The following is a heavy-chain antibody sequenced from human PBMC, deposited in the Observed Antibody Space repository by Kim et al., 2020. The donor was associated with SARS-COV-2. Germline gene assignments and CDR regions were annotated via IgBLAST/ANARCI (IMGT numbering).Heavy chain of an antibody. J-gene: IGHJ3*02. CDR3: VLENYWAFDI. V-gene: IGHV3-48*04. CDR2: ISGTGTIT. CDR1: GFTLSLYS. Sequence: GSLRLSCATSGFTLSLYSMNWVRQSPGKGLEWVSHISGTGTITKHADSVRGRFTISRDNAKNSLFLQMNGLRAEDTAVNYCVLENYWAFDIWGQGTMVT. D-gene: IGHD2-15*01.